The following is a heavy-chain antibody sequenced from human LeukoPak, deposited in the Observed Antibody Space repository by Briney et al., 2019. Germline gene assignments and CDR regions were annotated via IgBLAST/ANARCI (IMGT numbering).Heavy chain of an antibody. D-gene: IGHD3-10*01. CDR2: IYYSGST. V-gene: IGHV4-59*08. CDR3: ARRRGLYGSGSYTYYYYGMDV. J-gene: IGHJ6*02. CDR1: GASISSYY. Sequence: PSETLSLTCTVSGASISSYYWSWIRQPPGKGLEWIGYIYYSGSTNYNPSLKSRVTISVDTSKNQFSLKLSSVTAADTAVYYCARRRGLYGSGSYTYYYYGMDVWGQGTTVTVSS.